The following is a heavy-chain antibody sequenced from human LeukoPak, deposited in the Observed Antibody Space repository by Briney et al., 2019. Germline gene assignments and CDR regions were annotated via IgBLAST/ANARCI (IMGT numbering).Heavy chain of an antibody. Sequence: GGSLRLSCAASGVTFSSYAMSWVRQAPGKELEWVSVISGSGASTYYADSVKGRFTISRDNSKNTLYLQMNSLRAEDTAVYYCAKVRFGVTARYYFDYWGQGTLVTVSS. CDR1: GVTFSSYA. V-gene: IGHV3-23*01. CDR2: ISGSGAST. D-gene: IGHD3-10*01. J-gene: IGHJ4*02. CDR3: AKVRFGVTARYYFDY.